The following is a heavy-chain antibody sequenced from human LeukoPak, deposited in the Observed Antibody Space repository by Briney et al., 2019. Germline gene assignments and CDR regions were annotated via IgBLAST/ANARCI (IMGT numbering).Heavy chain of an antibody. CDR2: INHSGST. D-gene: IGHD3-22*01. CDR1: GGSFSGYY. V-gene: IGHV4-34*01. Sequence: SETLSLTCAVYGGSFSGYYWIWIRQPPGKGLEWIGEINHSGSTNYNPSLKSRVTISVDTSKNQFSLKLSSVTAADTAVYYCARGLGDYYDSSGDDYWGQGTLVTVSS. CDR3: ARGLGDYYDSSGDDY. J-gene: IGHJ4*02.